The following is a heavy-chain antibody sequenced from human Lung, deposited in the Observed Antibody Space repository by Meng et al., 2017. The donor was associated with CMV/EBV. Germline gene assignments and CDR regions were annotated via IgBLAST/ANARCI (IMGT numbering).Heavy chain of an antibody. Sequence: GGSLGLXCAASGFTFSSYSMNWVRQAPGKGLEWVSSISSSSSYIYYADSVKGRFTISRDNAKNSLYLQMNSLRAEDTAVYYCARWERTAMDPYYYYGMDVWXQGTXVTVSS. CDR1: GFTFSSYS. J-gene: IGHJ6*02. V-gene: IGHV3-21*01. D-gene: IGHD5-18*01. CDR2: ISSSSSYI. CDR3: ARWERTAMDPYYYYGMDV.